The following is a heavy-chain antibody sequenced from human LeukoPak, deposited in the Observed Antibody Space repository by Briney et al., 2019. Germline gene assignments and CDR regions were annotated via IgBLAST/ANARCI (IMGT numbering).Heavy chain of an antibody. CDR1: GYTFTGYY. CDR3: ARDLSSSWTDVNFDY. CDR2: INPNSGGT. V-gene: IGHV1-2*02. J-gene: IGHJ4*02. D-gene: IGHD6-13*01. Sequence: ASVKVSCKASGYTFTGYYMHWVRQAPGQGLEWMGWINPNSGGTNYAQKFQGRVTMTRDTSISTAYMELSRLRSEDTAVYYCARDLSSSWTDVNFDYWGQGTLVTVSS.